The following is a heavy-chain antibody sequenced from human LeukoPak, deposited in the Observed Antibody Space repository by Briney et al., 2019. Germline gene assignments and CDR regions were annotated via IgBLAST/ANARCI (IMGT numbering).Heavy chain of an antibody. D-gene: IGHD3-10*01. CDR2: IRYDGSSK. CDR1: GFTFSSYG. J-gene: IGHJ4*02. V-gene: IGHV3-30*02. Sequence: GGSLRLSCAASGFTFSSYGMHWVRQAPGKGLEWVAFIRYDGSSKYYADSVKGRFTISRDNSKNTLYLQMNSLRAEDTAVYYCARAYGSGRIDYWGQGTLVTVSS. CDR3: ARAYGSGRIDY.